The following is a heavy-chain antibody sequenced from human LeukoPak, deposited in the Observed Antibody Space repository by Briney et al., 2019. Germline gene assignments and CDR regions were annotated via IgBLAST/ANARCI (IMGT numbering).Heavy chain of an antibody. CDR3: ARGGYAYSYRGRWGFDY. J-gene: IGHJ4*02. D-gene: IGHD5-18*01. Sequence: SQTLSLTCTVSGGSISSGTYYWSWIRQPAGKGLEWIGRIYTSGSTNYNPSLKSRVTISVDTSKNQFSLKLTSVTAADTAVYYCARGGYAYSYRGRWGFDYWGQGTLVTVSS. V-gene: IGHV4-61*02. CDR1: GGSISSGTYY. CDR2: IYTSGST.